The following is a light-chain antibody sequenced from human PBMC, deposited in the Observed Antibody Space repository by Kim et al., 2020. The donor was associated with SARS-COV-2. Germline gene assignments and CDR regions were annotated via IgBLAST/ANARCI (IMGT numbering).Light chain of an antibody. CDR1: SSNIGNNA. CDR3: AAWDDSLNGPV. J-gene: IGLJ3*02. Sequence: ELTQPPSVSEAPRQRVTISCSGSSSNIGNNAVNWYQQPPGKAPKLLIYYDDLLPSGVSDRFSGSKSGTSASLALSGLQSEDEADYYCAAWDDSLNGPVFGGGTQLTVL. CDR2: YDD. V-gene: IGLV1-36*01.